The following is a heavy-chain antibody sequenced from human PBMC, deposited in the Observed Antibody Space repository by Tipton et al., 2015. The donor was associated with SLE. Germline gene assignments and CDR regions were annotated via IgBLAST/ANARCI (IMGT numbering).Heavy chain of an antibody. V-gene: IGHV3-11*06. CDR1: GFIVSSDY. Sequence: SLRLSCAASGFIVSSDYMSWIRLAPGRGLEWVSGINWNSDNRGYADSVKGRFTISRDNAKNSLYLQMNSLRAEDTAVYYCTDHDAFDIWGQGTSVTVSS. CDR2: INWNSDNR. J-gene: IGHJ3*02. CDR3: TDHDAFDI.